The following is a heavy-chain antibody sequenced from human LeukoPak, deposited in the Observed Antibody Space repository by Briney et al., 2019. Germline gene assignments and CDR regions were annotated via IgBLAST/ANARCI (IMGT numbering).Heavy chain of an antibody. V-gene: IGHV3-23*01. J-gene: IGHJ4*02. Sequence: PGGSLRLSCAASGFTFSSYAMSWVRQAPGKGLEWVSAISGSGGSTYYADSVKGRFTISRDNSKNTLYLQMNCLRAEDTAVYYCAKVPSSGYYYVPFDYWGQGTLVTVSS. CDR2: ISGSGGST. CDR3: AKVPSSGYYYVPFDY. CDR1: GFTFSSYA. D-gene: IGHD3-22*01.